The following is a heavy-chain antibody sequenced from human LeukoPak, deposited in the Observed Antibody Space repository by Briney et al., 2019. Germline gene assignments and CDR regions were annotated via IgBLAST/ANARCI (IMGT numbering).Heavy chain of an antibody. V-gene: IGHV1-18*01. CDR2: IIAYNGNT. CDR1: GYTFISFG. D-gene: IGHD6-13*01. J-gene: IGHJ4*02. CDR3: ARSGYSSSWSGQWLVQSTFDY. Sequence: ASVKVLCKASGYTFISFGISWVRQAPGQGLEWMGWIIAYNGNTNYAQKLQGRVTMTTDTSTSTAYMELRSLRSDDTAVYYCARSGYSSSWSGQWLVQSTFDYWGQGTLVTVSS.